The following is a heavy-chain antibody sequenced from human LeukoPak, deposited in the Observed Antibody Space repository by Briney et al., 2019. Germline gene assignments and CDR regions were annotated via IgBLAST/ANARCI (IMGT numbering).Heavy chain of an antibody. CDR3: ATDFYRGRQFDY. J-gene: IGHJ4*02. D-gene: IGHD2/OR15-2a*01. Sequence: GASVKVSCKASGYTFTSYYMHWVRQAPGQGLEWMGIINPSGGSTSYAQKFQGRVTMTRDTSTSTVYMELSSLRSEDTAVYYCATDFYRGRQFDYWGQGTLVTVSS. V-gene: IGHV1-46*01. CDR1: GYTFTSYY. CDR2: INPSGGST.